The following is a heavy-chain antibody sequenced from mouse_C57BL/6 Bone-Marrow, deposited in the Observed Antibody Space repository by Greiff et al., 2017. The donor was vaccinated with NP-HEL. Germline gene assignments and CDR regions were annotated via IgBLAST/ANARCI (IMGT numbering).Heavy chain of an antibody. D-gene: IGHD1-1*01. CDR2: IWRGGST. CDR3: AKADYGSSYRYFDV. CDR1: GFSLTSYG. V-gene: IGHV2-5*01. J-gene: IGHJ1*03. Sequence: VMLVESGPGLVQPSQSLSITCTVSGFSLTSYGVHWVRQSPGKGLEWLGVIWRGGSTDYNAAFMSRLSITKDNSKSQVFFKMNSLQADDTARYYCAKADYGSSYRYFDVWGTGTTVTVSS.